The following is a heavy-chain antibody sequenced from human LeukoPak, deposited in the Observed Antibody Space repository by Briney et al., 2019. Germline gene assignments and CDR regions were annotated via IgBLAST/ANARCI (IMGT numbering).Heavy chain of an antibody. CDR1: GXTFSSFA. CDR2: VSVSGDIS. J-gene: IGHJ4*02. Sequence: GGSLRLSCAASGXTFSSFAMSWVRQAPEKGLEWVSAVSVSGDISYYADSVKGRFTISRDNSKNTLYLQMNSLRAEDTALYYCAKRSRTVTTIDSWGRGTLVTVSS. CDR3: AKRSRTVTTIDS. D-gene: IGHD4-11*01. V-gene: IGHV3-23*01.